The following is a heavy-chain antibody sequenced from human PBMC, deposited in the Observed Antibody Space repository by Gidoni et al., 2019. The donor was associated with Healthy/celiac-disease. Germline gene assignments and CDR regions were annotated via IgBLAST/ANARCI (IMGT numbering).Heavy chain of an antibody. V-gene: IGHV4-38-2*01. D-gene: IGHD3-22*01. CDR1: GYSISSGYY. CDR2: IYHSGST. CDR3: ARNPNYYDSSAYYFDY. Sequence: QVQLQESGPGLVKPSETLSLTCAVSGYSISSGYYWGWIRQPPGKGLEWIGSIYHSGSTYYTPSLKSRVTISVDTSKNQFSLKLSSVTAADTAVYYCARNPNYYDSSAYYFDYWGQGTLVTVSS. J-gene: IGHJ4*02.